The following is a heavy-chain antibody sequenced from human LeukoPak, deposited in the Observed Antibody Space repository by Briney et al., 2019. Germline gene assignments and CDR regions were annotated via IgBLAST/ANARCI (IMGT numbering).Heavy chain of an antibody. J-gene: IGHJ3*02. Sequence: ASVKVSCKASGGTFSSYAISWARQAPGQGLEWMGGIIPIFGTANYAQKFQGRVTITADKSTSTAYMELSSLRSEDTAVYYCATPDYDILTSRAFDIWGQGTIVTVSS. CDR2: IIPIFGTA. V-gene: IGHV1-69*06. CDR1: GGTFSSYA. CDR3: ATPDYDILTSRAFDI. D-gene: IGHD3-9*01.